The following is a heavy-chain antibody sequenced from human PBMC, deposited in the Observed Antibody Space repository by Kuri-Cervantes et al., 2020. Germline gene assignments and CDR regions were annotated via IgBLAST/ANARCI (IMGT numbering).Heavy chain of an antibody. CDR1: GFTFSTYS. V-gene: IGHV3-7*01. CDR2: IKQDGSEK. J-gene: IGHJ6*02. Sequence: GESLKISCAASGFTFSTYSMNWVRQAPGKGLEWVANIKQDGSEKYYVDSVKGRFTISRDNAKNSLYLQMNSLRDEDTAVYYRARDWVRYSSSHYGMDVWGQGTLVTVSS. D-gene: IGHD6-13*01. CDR3: ARDWVRYSSSHYGMDV.